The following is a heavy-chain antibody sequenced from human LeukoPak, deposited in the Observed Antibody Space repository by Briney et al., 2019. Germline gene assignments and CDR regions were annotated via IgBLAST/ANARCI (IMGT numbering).Heavy chain of an antibody. J-gene: IGHJ4*02. CDR3: AKDSTRGSSWDFDY. CDR2: ISWGAGTT. D-gene: IGHD6-6*01. V-gene: IGHV3-43D*03. CDR1: GFTFDDYA. Sequence: PGGSLRLSCAASGFTFDDYAMHWVRQAPGKGLEWVSLISWGAGTTYYADSVKGRFTISRDNSKNSLHLQMNSLRAEDTALYYCAKDSTRGSSWDFDYWGQGTLVTVSS.